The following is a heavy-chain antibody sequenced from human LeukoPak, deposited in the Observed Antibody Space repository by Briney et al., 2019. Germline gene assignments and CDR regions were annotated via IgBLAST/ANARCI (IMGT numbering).Heavy chain of an antibody. J-gene: IGHJ4*02. D-gene: IGHD3-9*01. CDR2: ISYDGSNK. V-gene: IGHV3-30*18. CDR1: GFTFSSYG. Sequence: AGGSLRLSCAASGFTFSSYGMHWVRQAPGKGLEWVAVISYDGSNKYYADSVKGRFTISRDNSENTLYLQMNSLRAEDTAVYYCAKEALYYDILTGYFDYWGQGTLVTVSS. CDR3: AKEALYYDILTGYFDY.